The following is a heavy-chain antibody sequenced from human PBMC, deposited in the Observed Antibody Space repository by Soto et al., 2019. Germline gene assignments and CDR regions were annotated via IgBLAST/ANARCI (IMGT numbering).Heavy chain of an antibody. CDR1: GYTFNKYP. D-gene: IGHD3-10*01. J-gene: IGHJ4*02. V-gene: IGHV1-3*01. CDR2: INAANGDT. Sequence: QVHLVQSGPEVKEPGASVKVSCKASGYTFNKYPMHWVRQAPGQGLEWVGWINAANGDTGYSQKFQGRVTLTRDTSXXTAYMELSSLRSEDTAVYYCARKDYYGSGIYYFDYWGQGTLVTVSS. CDR3: ARKDYYGSGIYYFDY.